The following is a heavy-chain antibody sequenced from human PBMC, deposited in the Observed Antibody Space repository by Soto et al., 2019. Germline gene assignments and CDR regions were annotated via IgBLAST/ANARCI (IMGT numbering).Heavy chain of an antibody. J-gene: IGHJ6*02. V-gene: IGHV1-69*04. D-gene: IGHD6-19*01. CDR3: ARGRSTGWLYHMDV. CDR2: A. Sequence: AKYPQKFQGRVTITADKSPNTVYMELSSLRSEDTAVDYCARGRSTGWLYHMDVWGQGTTVTVSS.